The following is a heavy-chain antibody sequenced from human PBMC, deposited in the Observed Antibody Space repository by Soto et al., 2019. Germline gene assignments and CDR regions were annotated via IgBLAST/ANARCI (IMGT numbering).Heavy chain of an antibody. Sequence: GGSLRLSCAASGFTVSSNYMSWVRQAPGKGLEWVSVIYSGGSTYYADSVKGRFTISRDNSKNTLYLQMNSLRAEDTAVYYCAREQQWLRGYYFDYWGQGTLVTVSS. V-gene: IGHV3-53*01. CDR1: GFTVSSNY. D-gene: IGHD6-19*01. J-gene: IGHJ4*02. CDR2: IYSGGST. CDR3: AREQQWLRGYYFDY.